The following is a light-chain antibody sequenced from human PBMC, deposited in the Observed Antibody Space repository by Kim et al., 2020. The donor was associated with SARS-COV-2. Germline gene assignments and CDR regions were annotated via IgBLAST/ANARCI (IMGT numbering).Light chain of an antibody. CDR1: QSILSRSKNKNH. V-gene: IGKV4-1*01. CDR2: WAS. CDR3: QQYYTTPPT. J-gene: IGKJ4*01. Sequence: ATFNCKSSQSILSRSKNKNHLAWYQQKPGQHPKLLVYWASTRESGVPDRFSGSGSGTDFTLTISSLQAEDGAVYYCQQYYTTPPTFGGGTKVDIK.